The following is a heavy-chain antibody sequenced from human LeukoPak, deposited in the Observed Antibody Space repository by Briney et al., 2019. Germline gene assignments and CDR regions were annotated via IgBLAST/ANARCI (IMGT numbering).Heavy chain of an antibody. D-gene: IGHD1-1*01. CDR1: GFTFSSYS. CDR2: ISSSSSYI. J-gene: IGHJ4*02. Sequence: GGSLRLSCAASGFTFSSYSMNWVRQAPGKGLEWVSSISSSSSYIYYADSVKGRFTISRDNAKNSLYLQMNSLRAEDTAVYYCARDLGSTRTGGYWGQGTLVTVSS. V-gene: IGHV3-21*01. CDR3: ARDLGSTRTGGY.